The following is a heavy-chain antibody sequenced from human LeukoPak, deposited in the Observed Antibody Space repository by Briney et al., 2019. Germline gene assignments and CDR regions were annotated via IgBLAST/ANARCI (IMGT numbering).Heavy chain of an antibody. CDR1: GFSVSNNY. CDR2: IYSGGGT. CDR3: ARGLQQQLGWFDP. V-gene: IGHV3-53*04. D-gene: IGHD6-13*01. Sequence: GGSLRLSCAASGFSVSNNYMSWVRHAPGKGLEWVLIIYSGGGTYYADSVKGRFTISRNNSKNTLYLQMSSLRADDTAVYYCARGLQQQLGWFDPWGQGTLVTVSS. J-gene: IGHJ5*02.